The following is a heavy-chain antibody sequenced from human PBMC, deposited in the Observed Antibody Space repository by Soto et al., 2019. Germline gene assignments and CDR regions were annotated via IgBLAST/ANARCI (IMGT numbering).Heavy chain of an antibody. J-gene: IGHJ4*02. CDR2: IWPGDSDT. D-gene: IGHD3-10*01. CDR3: ARRPTISMPRETIDS. Sequence: GESLKISCKGSGYSFTSYWIGWVRQMPGKGLEWMGIIWPGDSDTTYSPSFQGQVTISADKSISTAYLQWSSLKASDTATYYCARRPTISMPRETIDSWGQGTLVTVSS. CDR1: GYSFTSYW. V-gene: IGHV5-51*01.